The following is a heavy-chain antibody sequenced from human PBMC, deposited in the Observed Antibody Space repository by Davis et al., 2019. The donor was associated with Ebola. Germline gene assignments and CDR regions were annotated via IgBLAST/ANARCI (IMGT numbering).Heavy chain of an antibody. V-gene: IGHV3-53*05. J-gene: IGHJ6*02. CDR1: GFTVSSVY. CDR2: IYSGGDT. Sequence: PGGSLRPSCAASGFTVSSVYMSWVRPAPGKGLEWVSVIYSGGDTYYADSSKGPFTISTDNSKNTLYLQMSSLRPDETAVYYCARDPGLPNGMDVWGQGTTVTVSS. CDR3: ARDPGLPNGMDV.